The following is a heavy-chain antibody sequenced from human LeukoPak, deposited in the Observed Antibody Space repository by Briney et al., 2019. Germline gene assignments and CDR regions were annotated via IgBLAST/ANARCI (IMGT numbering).Heavy chain of an antibody. D-gene: IGHD6-13*01. Sequence: GGALILSCAASGFTFSSYGMNWVRQAPGKGLEWVAVIWYDGSNKYYADSVKGRFTISRDNSKNTLYLQMNSLRAEDTAVYYCARDCYSSSSYYFDYWGQGTLVTVSS. CDR2: IWYDGSNK. CDR1: GFTFSSYG. CDR3: ARDCYSSSSYYFDY. V-gene: IGHV3-33*01. J-gene: IGHJ4*02.